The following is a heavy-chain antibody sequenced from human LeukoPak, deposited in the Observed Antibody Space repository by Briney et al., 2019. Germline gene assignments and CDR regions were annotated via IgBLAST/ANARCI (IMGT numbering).Heavy chain of an antibody. V-gene: IGHV3-7*01. CDR2: IKQDGSEK. Sequence: GGSLRLSCAASGFTFSDYYMSWVRQAPGKGLEWVANIKQDGSEKYYVDSVKGRFTISRDNAKNSLYLQMNSLRAEDTAVYYCARDSYYYYGMDVWGQGTTVTVSS. J-gene: IGHJ6*02. CDR1: GFTFSDYY. CDR3: ARDSYYYYGMDV.